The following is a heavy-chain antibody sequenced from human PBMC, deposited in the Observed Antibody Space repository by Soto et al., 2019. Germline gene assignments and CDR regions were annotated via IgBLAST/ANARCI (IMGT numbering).Heavy chain of an antibody. V-gene: IGHV3-23*01. Sequence: HPGGSLRLSCAASRFTFSSYAMSWVRQAPGKGLEWVSALSGSGGSTYYADSVKGRFTISRDNSKNTLYLQMNSLRAEDTAVYYCAKEGGIWFGELLSHWGQGTLVPVSS. CDR3: AKEGGIWFGELLSH. J-gene: IGHJ4*01. CDR2: LSGSGGST. CDR1: RFTFSSYA. D-gene: IGHD3-10*01.